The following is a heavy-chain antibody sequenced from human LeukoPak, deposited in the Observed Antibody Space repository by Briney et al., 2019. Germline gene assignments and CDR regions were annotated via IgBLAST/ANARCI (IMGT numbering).Heavy chain of an antibody. D-gene: IGHD3-3*01. V-gene: IGHV3-23*01. CDR1: GFIFSSYA. Sequence: GGSLRLSCAASGFIFSSYAMSWVRQAPGKGLGLVSVISGSGGSAYYADSVKGRFTISRNNSKNTLYLQMNGLRAEDTAVYYCAKDPVFEWLSSDNWFDPWGQGTLVTVSS. CDR3: AKDPVFEWLSSDNWFDP. CDR2: ISGSGGSA. J-gene: IGHJ5*02.